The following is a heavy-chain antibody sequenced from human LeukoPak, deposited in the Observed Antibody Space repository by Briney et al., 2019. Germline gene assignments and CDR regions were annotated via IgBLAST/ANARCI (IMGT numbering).Heavy chain of an antibody. CDR3: ARIGIDYYYYYMDV. D-gene: IGHD1-14*01. J-gene: IGHJ6*03. CDR2: INSDGSST. Sequence: GGSLTLSCAASGFTFSSYWMHWVRQAPGKGLVWVSRINSDGSSTSYADSVKGRFTISRDNAKNTLYLQMNSLRAEDTAVYYCARIGIDYYYYYMDVWGKGTTVTISS. V-gene: IGHV3-74*01. CDR1: GFTFSSYW.